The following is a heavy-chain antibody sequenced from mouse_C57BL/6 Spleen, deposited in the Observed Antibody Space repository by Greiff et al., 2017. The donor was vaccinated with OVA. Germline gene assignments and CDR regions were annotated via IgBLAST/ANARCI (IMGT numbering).Heavy chain of an antibody. CDR3: ATPIYYDYLVAY. CDR1: GFSLTSYG. D-gene: IGHD2-4*01. J-gene: IGHJ3*01. V-gene: IGHV2-2*01. Sequence: VKLVESGPGLVQPSQSLSITCTVSGFSLTSYGVHWVRQSPGQGLEWLGVIWSGGSTDYNAAFISRLSISKDNSKSQVFFKMNSLQADDTAIYYCATPIYYDYLVAYWGQGTLVTVSA. CDR2: IWSGGST.